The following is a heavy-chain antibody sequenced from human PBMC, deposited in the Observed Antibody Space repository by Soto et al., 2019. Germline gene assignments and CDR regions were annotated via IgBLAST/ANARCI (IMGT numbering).Heavy chain of an antibody. D-gene: IGHD5-18*01. CDR2: LSGSGGNT. CDR1: GFTFSITA. Sequence: EVQLLESGGGFAQPGGSLRLSCAASGFTFSITAMSWVRQAPGKGLEWVSGLSGSGGNTYYADSVKGRFTISRDNSKNTLYLQINSRRAEDTAVYYCAKDRDTWRFAPWGQGTLVTVSS. J-gene: IGHJ5*02. CDR3: AKDRDTWRFAP. V-gene: IGHV3-23*01.